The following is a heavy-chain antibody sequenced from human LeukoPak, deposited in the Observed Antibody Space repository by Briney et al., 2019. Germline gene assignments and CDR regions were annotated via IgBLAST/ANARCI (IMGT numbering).Heavy chain of an antibody. V-gene: IGHV5-51*01. CDR3: ARPPAAADTLSNWYFDL. CDR1: GFSFTGHW. CDR2: IYGGGSDT. D-gene: IGHD6-13*01. Sequence: GESLKISCKGSGFSFTGHWIGWVRQLPGKGLEWMGIIYGGGSDTRYSPSFQGQVTISADKSITTAYLQWSSLKTSDTAMYYCARPPAAADTLSNWYFDLWGRGTLVTVSS. J-gene: IGHJ2*01.